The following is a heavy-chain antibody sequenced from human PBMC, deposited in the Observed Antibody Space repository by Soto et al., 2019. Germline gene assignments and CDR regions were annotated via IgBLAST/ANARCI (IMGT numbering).Heavy chain of an antibody. J-gene: IGHJ4*02. CDR1: GGSFSGYY. D-gene: IGHD2-21*02. CDR3: ARADIVVVTAIPWFDY. V-gene: IGHV4-34*01. CDR2: INHSGST. Sequence: PSETLSLTCAVYGGSFSGYYWSWIRQPPGKGLEWIGEINHSGSTNYNPSLKSRVTISVDTSKNQFSLKLSSVTAADTAVYYCARADIVVVTAIPWFDYWGQGTLVTVSS.